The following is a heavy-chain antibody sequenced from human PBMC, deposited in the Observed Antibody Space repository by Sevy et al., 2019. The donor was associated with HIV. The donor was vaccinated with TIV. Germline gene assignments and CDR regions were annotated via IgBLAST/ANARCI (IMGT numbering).Heavy chain of an antibody. CDR1: GGTFSSYA. D-gene: IGHD3-22*01. CDR2: IIPIFGTA. J-gene: IGHJ3*02. V-gene: IGHV1-69*13. CDR3: ARPSETYYCDSSGDGGAYDI. Sequence: ASVKVSCKASGGTFSSYAISWVRQAPGQGLEWMGRIIPIFGTANYAQKFQGRVTITADECTSTAYMELSSLRSGDTAVYYCARPSETYYCDSSGDGGAYDIWGQGTMVTVSS.